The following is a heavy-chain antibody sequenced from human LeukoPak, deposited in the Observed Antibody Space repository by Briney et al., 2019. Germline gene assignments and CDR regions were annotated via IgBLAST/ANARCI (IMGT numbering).Heavy chain of an antibody. Sequence: SETLSLTCAVYGGSFSGYYWGWIRQPPGKGLEWIGSIYYSGSTYYNPSLKSRVTISVDTSKNQFSPKLSSVTAADTAVYYCATFSYSSGFFDYWGQGTLVTVSS. CDR3: ATFSYSSGFFDY. CDR2: IYYSGST. J-gene: IGHJ4*02. CDR1: GGSFSGYY. D-gene: IGHD6-19*01. V-gene: IGHV4-34*01.